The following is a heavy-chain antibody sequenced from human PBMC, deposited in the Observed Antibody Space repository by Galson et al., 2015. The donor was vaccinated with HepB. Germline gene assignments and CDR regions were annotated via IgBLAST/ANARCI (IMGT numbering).Heavy chain of an antibody. CDR1: GFSLSTSGVG. V-gene: IGHV2-5*02. CDR3: AHRPDPLHSNTQPCPWLSDCSFADTACSWRCL. J-gene: IGHJ2*01. Sequence: PALVKPTQTLTLTCTFSGFSLSTSGVGVGWIRQPPGKALEWLALIYWDDDKRYSPSLKSRLTITKDTSKNQVVLTMTNMDPVDTATYYCAHRPDPLHSNTQPCPWLSDCSFADTACSWRCLW. CDR2: IYWDDDK. D-gene: IGHD5-18*01.